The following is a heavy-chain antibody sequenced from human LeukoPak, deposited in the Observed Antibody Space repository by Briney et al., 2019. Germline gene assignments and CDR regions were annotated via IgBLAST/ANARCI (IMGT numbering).Heavy chain of an antibody. CDR3: ARDMGYSSSSPRFDP. CDR2: IDPSGGST. CDR1: GYTFTSYY. Sequence: ASVKVSCKASGYTFTSYYMHWVRQAPGQGLEWMGIIDPSGGSTSYAQKFQGRVTMTKDMSTSTVYMELSSLRSEDTAVYYCARDMGYSSSSPRFDPWGQGTLVTVSS. D-gene: IGHD6-6*01. J-gene: IGHJ5*02. V-gene: IGHV1-46*01.